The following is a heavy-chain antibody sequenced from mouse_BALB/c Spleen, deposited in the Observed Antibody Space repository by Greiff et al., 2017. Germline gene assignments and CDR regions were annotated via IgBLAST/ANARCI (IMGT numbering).Heavy chain of an antibody. CDR3: ARQAITYFDY. CDR2: ISSGSSTI. Sequence: EVQLVESGGGLVQPGGSRKLSCAASGFTFSSFGMHWVRQAPEKGLEWVAYISSGSSTIYYADTVKGRFTISRDNPKNTLYLQMSSLKSEDTAMYYCARQAITYFDYWGQGTTLTVSS. CDR1: GFTFSSFG. J-gene: IGHJ2*01. V-gene: IGHV5-17*02. D-gene: IGHD2-4*01.